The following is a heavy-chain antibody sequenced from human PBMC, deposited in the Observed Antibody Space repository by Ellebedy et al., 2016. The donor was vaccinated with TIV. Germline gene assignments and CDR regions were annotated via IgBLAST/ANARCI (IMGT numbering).Heavy chain of an antibody. CDR1: GFTFSRYA. Sequence: PGGSLRLSCAASGFTFSRYAMHWVRQAPGKGLEWVSGIGTGGNTFYADSVRGRFTISRDTSKNTVFLQMNSLRAEDTALYYCAKGRGGGSDSSAPRYYFDSWGLGTLVTVSS. J-gene: IGHJ4*02. CDR3: AKGRGGGSDSSAPRYYFDS. V-gene: IGHV3-23*01. D-gene: IGHD6-19*01. CDR2: IGTGGNT.